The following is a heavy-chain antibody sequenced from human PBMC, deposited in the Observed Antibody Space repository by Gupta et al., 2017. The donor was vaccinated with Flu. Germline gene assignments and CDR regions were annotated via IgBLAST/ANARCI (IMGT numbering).Heavy chain of an antibody. CDR3: ARGYYYGSGPYD. V-gene: IGHV4-34*01. CDR1: GGSFSGYY. Sequence: QVQLQQWGAGLLKPSETLSLTCAVYGGSFSGYYWSWIRQPPGKGLEWIGEINHSGSTNYNPSLKSRVTISVDTSKNQFSLKLSSVTAADTAVYYWARGYYYGSGPYDWGQGTLVTVSS. J-gene: IGHJ4*02. D-gene: IGHD3-10*01. CDR2: INHSGST.